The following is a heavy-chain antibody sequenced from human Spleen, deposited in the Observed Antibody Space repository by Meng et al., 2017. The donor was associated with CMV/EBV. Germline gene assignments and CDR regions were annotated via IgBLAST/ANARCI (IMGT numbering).Heavy chain of an antibody. Sequence: GESLKISCAASGFTFSGYWMTWVRQAPGKGLEWVANIQQDGNEKDYVDSVKGRFTISRDNAKNSLYLQMRSLRAEDTAVYYCAKVAGGSEWTHDYWGQGTLVTVSS. CDR1: GFTFSGYW. D-gene: IGHD3-3*01. J-gene: IGHJ4*02. V-gene: IGHV3-7*01. CDR2: IQQDGNEK. CDR3: AKVAGGSEWTHDY.